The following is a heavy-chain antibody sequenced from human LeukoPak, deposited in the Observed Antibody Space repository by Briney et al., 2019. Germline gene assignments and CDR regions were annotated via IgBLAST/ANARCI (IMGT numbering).Heavy chain of an antibody. CDR1: GSPFSSYW. J-gene: IGHJ6*03. Sequence: GGPLKPPCEPSGSPFSSYWLHWFGKPPGKGLGGVSVINSEGRAPSYADSVKGRFTISRDNAKNTLYLQMNSLRAEDTAVYYCARAGDSSGWYAFGSLYYYYYMDVWGKGTTVTVSS. CDR3: ARAGDSSGWYAFGSLYYYYYMDV. CDR2: INSEGRAP. V-gene: IGHV3-74*01. D-gene: IGHD6-19*01.